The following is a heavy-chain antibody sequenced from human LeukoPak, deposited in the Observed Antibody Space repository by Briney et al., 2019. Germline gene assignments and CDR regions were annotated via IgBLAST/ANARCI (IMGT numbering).Heavy chain of an antibody. Sequence: GGSLRLSCAASGFTVSSNYMSWVRQAPGKGLEWVSVIYSGGSIYYADSVKGRFTISRDNSKNTLYLQMNSLRAEDTAVYYCARDQAVAPYYFDYWGQGTLVTVSS. D-gene: IGHD6-19*01. CDR1: GFTVSSNY. J-gene: IGHJ4*02. V-gene: IGHV3-66*01. CDR2: IYSGGSI. CDR3: ARDQAVAPYYFDY.